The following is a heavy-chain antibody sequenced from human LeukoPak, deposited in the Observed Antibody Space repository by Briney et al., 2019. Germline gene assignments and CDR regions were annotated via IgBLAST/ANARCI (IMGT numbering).Heavy chain of an antibody. J-gene: IGHJ6*03. CDR3: ARDKLSYDGPRGYYYMDV. CDR1: GFTVSSNY. Sequence: GGSLRLSCAASGFTVSSNYMSWVRQAPGKGLEWVSVIYSGGSTYYADSVKGRFTISRDNSKNTLYLQMNSLRAEDTAVYYCARDKLSYDGPRGYYYMDVWGKGTTVTISS. D-gene: IGHD2/OR15-2a*01. CDR2: IYSGGST. V-gene: IGHV3-53*01.